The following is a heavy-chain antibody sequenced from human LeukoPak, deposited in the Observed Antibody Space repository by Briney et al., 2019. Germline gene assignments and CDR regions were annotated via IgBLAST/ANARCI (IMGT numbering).Heavy chain of an antibody. D-gene: IGHD3-22*01. CDR1: GYTFTSYD. CDR2: MNPNSGNT. V-gene: IGHV1-8*01. CDR3: ARDRYYYDSSGPIGGYFDY. Sequence: GASVKVSCKASGYTFTSYDINWVRQATGQGLEWMGWMNPNSGNTGYAQKFQGRVTMTRNTSISTVYMELSSLRSEDTAVYYCARDRYYYDSSGPIGGYFDYWGQGTLVTVSS. J-gene: IGHJ4*02.